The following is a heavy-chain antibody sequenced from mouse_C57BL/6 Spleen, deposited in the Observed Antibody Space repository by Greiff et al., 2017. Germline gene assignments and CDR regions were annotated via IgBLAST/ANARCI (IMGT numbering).Heavy chain of an antibody. CDR2: IHPNSGST. CDR1: GYTFTSYW. J-gene: IGHJ2*01. Sequence: QVQLQQPGAELVKPGASVKLSCKASGYTFTSYWMHWVKQRPGQGLEWIGMIHPNSGSTNYNEKFKSKATLTVDKSSSTAYMQLSSLTSDDSAVYYCASSTMVTPFDYWGQGTTLTVSS. CDR3: ASSTMVTPFDY. V-gene: IGHV1-64*01. D-gene: IGHD2-2*01.